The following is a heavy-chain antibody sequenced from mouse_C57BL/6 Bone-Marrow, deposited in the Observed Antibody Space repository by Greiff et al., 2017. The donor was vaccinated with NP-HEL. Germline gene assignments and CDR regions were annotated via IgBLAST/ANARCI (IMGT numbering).Heavy chain of an antibody. V-gene: IGHV1-52*01. CDR3: ARITTVVPYYYAMDY. D-gene: IGHD1-1*01. CDR2: IDPSDSET. J-gene: IGHJ4*01. Sequence: VQLQQSGAELVRPGSSVKLSCKASGYTFTSYWMHWVKQRPIQGLEWIGNIDPSDSETHYNQKFKDKATLTVDKSSSTAYMQLSSLTSEDSAVYYCARITTVVPYYYAMDYWGQGTSVTVSS. CDR1: GYTFTSYW.